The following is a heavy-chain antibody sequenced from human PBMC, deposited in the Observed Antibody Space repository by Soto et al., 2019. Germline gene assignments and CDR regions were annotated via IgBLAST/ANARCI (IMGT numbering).Heavy chain of an antibody. J-gene: IGHJ4*02. Sequence: QITLKESGPTLVKPTQTLTLTCTFSGFSLSTTRVGVGWIRQPPGEALEWLALLYWDDDKLYSPSLKRRLTITKDTSTTHVVLTLTNMYPVDTATYYCAHSKTSGMRYYFDYWGQGTLVTVSS. CDR2: LYWDDDK. CDR3: AHSKTSGMRYYFDY. V-gene: IGHV2-5*02. CDR1: GFSLSTTRVG.